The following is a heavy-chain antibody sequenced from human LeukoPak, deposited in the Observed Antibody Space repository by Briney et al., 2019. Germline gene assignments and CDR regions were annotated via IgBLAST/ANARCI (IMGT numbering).Heavy chain of an antibody. V-gene: IGHV3-72*01. D-gene: IGHD3-22*01. CDR1: GFTFSDHY. CDR3: ARAYERPYYFDY. J-gene: IGHJ4*02. CDR2: TRNKANSYTT. Sequence: GGSLRLSCAASGFTFSDHYMDWVRQAPGEGLEWVGRTRNKANSYTTEYAASVKGRFTISRDDSKNSLYLQMNSHKTEDTAVYYCARAYERPYYFDYWGQGTLVTVSS.